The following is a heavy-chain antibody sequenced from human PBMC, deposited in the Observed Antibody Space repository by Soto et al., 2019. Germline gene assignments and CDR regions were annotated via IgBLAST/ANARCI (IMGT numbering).Heavy chain of an antibody. J-gene: IGHJ4*02. CDR1: GGSISSYY. Sequence: SETLSLTCTVSGGSISSYYWSWIRQPPGKGLEWIGYIYYSGSTNCNPSLKSRVTISVDTSKNQFSLKLSSVTAADTAVYYCARGGHSSGWYLDLGYFDYWGQGTLVTVSS. V-gene: IGHV4-59*01. CDR3: ARGGHSSGWYLDLGYFDY. CDR2: IYYSGST. D-gene: IGHD6-19*01.